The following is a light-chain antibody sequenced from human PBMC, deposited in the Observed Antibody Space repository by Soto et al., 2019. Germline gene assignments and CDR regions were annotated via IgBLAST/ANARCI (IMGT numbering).Light chain of an antibody. CDR2: KAS. J-gene: IGKJ1*01. CDR3: QQYNSYPWT. V-gene: IGKV1-5*03. CDR1: QSISRY. Sequence: DIQITQSPSSLSASVGDRVTITCRASQSISRYLNWYQQKPGKAPNPLIYKASTLESGVPSRFSGSGSGTEFTCTISSLQAEDFTTYYCQQYNSYPWTFRQGTKVDIK.